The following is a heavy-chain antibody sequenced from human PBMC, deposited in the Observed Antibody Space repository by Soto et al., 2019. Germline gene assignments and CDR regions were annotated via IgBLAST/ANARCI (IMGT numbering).Heavy chain of an antibody. D-gene: IGHD6-13*01. Sequence: SVKVSCKASGGTFSSYAISWVRQAPGQGLEWMGGIIPIFGTANYAQKFQGRVTITADESTSTAYMELSSLRSEDTAVYYCARVLAYSSSWYVPDYYYYYGMDVWGQGTTVTVSS. J-gene: IGHJ6*02. V-gene: IGHV1-69*13. CDR3: ARVLAYSSSWYVPDYYYYYGMDV. CDR1: GGTFSSYA. CDR2: IIPIFGTA.